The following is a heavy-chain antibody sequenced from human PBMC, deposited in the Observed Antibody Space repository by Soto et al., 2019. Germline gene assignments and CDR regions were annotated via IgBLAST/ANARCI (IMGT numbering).Heavy chain of an antibody. CDR1: GFTFSSYA. Sequence: QVQLVESGGGVVQPGRSLRLSCAASGFTFSSYAMHWVRQAPGKGLEWVAVISYDGTHKNYTDSVKGRFTISRDTSKNTQYLQMNSLRPEDTAVYYCAKDRTSHFWSAYFDSWGQGTLITVSS. J-gene: IGHJ4*02. V-gene: IGHV3-30*04. CDR2: ISYDGTHK. D-gene: IGHD3-3*02. CDR3: AKDRTSHFWSAYFDS.